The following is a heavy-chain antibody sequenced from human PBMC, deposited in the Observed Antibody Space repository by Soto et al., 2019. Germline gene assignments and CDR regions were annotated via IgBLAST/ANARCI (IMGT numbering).Heavy chain of an antibody. Sequence: QVQLVESGGGVVQPGRSLRLSCAASGFTFSSYAMHWVRQAPGKGLEWVAVISYDGSNKYYADSVKGRFTISRDNSKNTLYLQMNSLRAEDTAVYYCARDSESSTSCYGCGMDVW. CDR1: GFTFSSYA. CDR3: ARDSESSTSCYGCGMDV. D-gene: IGHD2-2*01. J-gene: IGHJ6*01. CDR2: ISYDGSNK. V-gene: IGHV3-30-3*01.